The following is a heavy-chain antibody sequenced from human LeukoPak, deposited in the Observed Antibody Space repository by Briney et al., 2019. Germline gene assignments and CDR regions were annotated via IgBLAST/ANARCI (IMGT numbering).Heavy chain of an antibody. CDR1: QLTLSSAW. V-gene: IGHV3-15*01. Sequence: PGGSLRLSCAASQLTLSSAWMTWVRQIPGKGREWVGHIKSRTDGGTTDYAAPVKGRFTVSRDDSKNTVYLQMNSLKTEDSAVYFCATEFYSNGYNYWGRGTLVTVSS. D-gene: IGHD5-24*01. CDR2: IKSRTDGGTT. J-gene: IGHJ4*02. CDR3: ATEFYSNGYNY.